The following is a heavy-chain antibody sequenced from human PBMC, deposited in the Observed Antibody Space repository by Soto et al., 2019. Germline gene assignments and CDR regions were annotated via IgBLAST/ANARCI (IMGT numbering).Heavy chain of an antibody. CDR2: ISYDGSNK. CDR1: GFTFSSYG. J-gene: IGHJ4*02. D-gene: IGHD3-22*01. CDR3: AKGATYYYDSSGPGGGDY. V-gene: IGHV3-30*18. Sequence: QVQLVESGGGVVQPGRSLRLSCAASGFTFSSYGMHWVRQAPGKGLEWVAVISYDGSNKYYADYVKGRFTISRDNSKNTLYLQMNSLRAEDTAVYYCAKGATYYYDSSGPGGGDYWGQGTLVTVSS.